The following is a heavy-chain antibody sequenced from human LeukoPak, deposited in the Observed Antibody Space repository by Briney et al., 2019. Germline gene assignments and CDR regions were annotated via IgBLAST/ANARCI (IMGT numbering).Heavy chain of an antibody. CDR3: ARDKVSSSWTRGYYYYYMDV. J-gene: IGHJ6*03. CDR2: IYTSGRT. D-gene: IGHD6-13*01. V-gene: IGHV4-38-2*02. Sequence: SETLSLTCTVSGYSISSGYYWGWIRQPAGKGLEWIGRIYTSGRTDYNPPLKSRVTISVDTSKNQFFLKLSSVTAADTAVYYCARDKVSSSWTRGYYYYYMDVWGKGTTVTISS. CDR1: GYSISSGYY.